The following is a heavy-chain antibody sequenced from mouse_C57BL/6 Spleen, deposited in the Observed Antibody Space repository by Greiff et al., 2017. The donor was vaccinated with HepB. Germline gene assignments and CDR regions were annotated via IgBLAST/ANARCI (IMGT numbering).Heavy chain of an antibody. V-gene: IGHV1-53*01. D-gene: IGHD2-4*01. CDR3: ARRRGYDDGYFDV. Sequence: VQLQQSGTDLVKPGASVKLSCKASGYTFTSYWMHWVKQRPGQGLEWIGTINPSNGGTNYNEKFKSKATLTVDKSSSTAYLQLSSLTSEDSAVYYCARRRGYDDGYFDVWGTGTTVTVSS. CDR2: INPSNGGT. CDR1: GYTFTSYW. J-gene: IGHJ1*03.